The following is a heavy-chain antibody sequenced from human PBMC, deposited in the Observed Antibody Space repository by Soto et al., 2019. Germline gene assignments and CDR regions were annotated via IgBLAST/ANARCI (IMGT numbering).Heavy chain of an antibody. J-gene: IGHJ3*02. V-gene: IGHV4-31*03. CDR2: MYYSGST. Sequence: QVQLQESGPGRVKPSQTLSLTCTVSGGSISSGGYYWSWIRQHPGKGLEWIGYMYYSGSTYYNPSLKSRVTISVDTSKNQFSLKLSSVTAADTAVYYCARVSLLTVTNLRAFDIWGQGTMVTVSS. CDR3: ARVSLLTVTNLRAFDI. D-gene: IGHD4-17*01. CDR1: GGSISSGGYY.